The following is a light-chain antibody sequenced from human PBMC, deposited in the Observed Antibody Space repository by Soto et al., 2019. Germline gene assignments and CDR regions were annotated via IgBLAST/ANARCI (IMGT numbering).Light chain of an antibody. CDR2: EVT. V-gene: IGLV2-8*01. CDR1: SSDVGGYNS. J-gene: IGLJ3*02. CDR3: SSHAGIINVV. Sequence: QSVLTQPPSASGSPGQSVTISCTGTSSDVGGYNSVSWYQQHPGKAPKLIIYEVTKRPSGVPDRFSGSKSGNTASLTVSGLQAEDEADCYCSSHAGIINVVFGGGTKLTVL.